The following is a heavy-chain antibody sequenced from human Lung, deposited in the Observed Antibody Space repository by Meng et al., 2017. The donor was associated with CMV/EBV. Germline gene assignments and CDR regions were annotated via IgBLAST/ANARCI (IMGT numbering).Heavy chain of an antibody. D-gene: IGHD3-9*01. CDR1: GFTFRNYA. CDR3: ATYDLLTGPDY. V-gene: IGHV3-23*01. Sequence: GGSLRLXXAASGFTFRNYAMSWVRQTPGMGLEWVSLIGGNGRNTDYAASVKGRFNISRDNSKSTLYLQMNSLRAEDTAIYYCATYDLLTGPDYWGQGTLVTVSS. CDR2: IGGNGRNT. J-gene: IGHJ4*02.